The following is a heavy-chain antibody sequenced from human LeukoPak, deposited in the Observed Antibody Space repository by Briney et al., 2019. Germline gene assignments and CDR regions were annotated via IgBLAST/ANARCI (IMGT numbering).Heavy chain of an antibody. V-gene: IGHV4-4*07. D-gene: IGHD3-16*01. CDR3: ARGLGDYIWGSRIHYYYYYMDV. CDR1: GGSIRNYY. Sequence: PSETLSLTCIVSGGSIRNYYWTWIRQPAGKGLQWIGRIYTNGTTNYSPSLKSRVTMSVDTSKNQFSLKLSSVTAADTAVYYCARGLGDYIWGSRIHYYYYYMDVWGKGTTVTVSS. CDR2: IYTNGTT. J-gene: IGHJ6*03.